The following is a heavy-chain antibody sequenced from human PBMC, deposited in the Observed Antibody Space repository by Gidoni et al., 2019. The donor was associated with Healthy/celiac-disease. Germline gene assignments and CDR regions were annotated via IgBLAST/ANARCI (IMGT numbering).Heavy chain of an antibody. CDR2: ISGSGSPT. CDR3: ARGGESRAGWFDP. J-gene: IGHJ5*02. D-gene: IGHD3-10*01. Sequence: QVQLVESGGGLVKPGGSLRPSCAASGFSFRDYYMTWIRQAPGKGLEWVSYISGSGSPTNYADSVKGRFTVSRDNARDSLYLQMNSLRAEDTAVYYCARGGESRAGWFDPWGQGTLVTVSS. V-gene: IGHV3-11*06. CDR1: GFSFRDYY.